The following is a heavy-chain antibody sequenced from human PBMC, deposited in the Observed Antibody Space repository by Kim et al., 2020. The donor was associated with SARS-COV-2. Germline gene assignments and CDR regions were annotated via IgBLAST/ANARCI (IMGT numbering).Heavy chain of an antibody. J-gene: IGHJ6*02. CDR1: GGTFSSYA. Sequence: SVKVSCKASGGTFSSYAISWVRQAPGQGLEWMGGIIPIFGTANYAQKFQGRVTITADESTSTAYMELSSLRSEDTAVYYCARDRAHYYGSGSYYNAYYYYGMDVWGQGTTVTVSS. CDR3: ARDRAHYYGSGSYYNAYYYYGMDV. D-gene: IGHD3-10*01. V-gene: IGHV1-69*13. CDR2: IIPIFGTA.